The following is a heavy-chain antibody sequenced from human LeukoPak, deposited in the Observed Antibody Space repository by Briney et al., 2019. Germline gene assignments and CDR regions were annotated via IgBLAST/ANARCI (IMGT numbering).Heavy chain of an antibody. D-gene: IGHD2-15*01. V-gene: IGHV4-39*07. CDR1: GGSISSGRYY. CDR2: IYYSGST. J-gene: IGHJ6*03. Sequence: PSETLSLTCTVSGGSISSGRYYWGWIRQPPGKGLEWIGSIYYSGSTYYNPSLKSRVTISVDTSKNQFSLKLSSVTAADAAVYYCARSDRYCSGGSCPYYMDVWGKGTTVTVSS. CDR3: ARSDRYCSGGSCPYYMDV.